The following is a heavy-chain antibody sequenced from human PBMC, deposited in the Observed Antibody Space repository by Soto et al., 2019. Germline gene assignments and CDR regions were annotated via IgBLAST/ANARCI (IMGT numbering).Heavy chain of an antibody. V-gene: IGHV3-7*01. CDR3: ARLEDDYGDYDWFDP. J-gene: IGHJ5*02. CDR1: GFTFSSYW. D-gene: IGHD4-17*01. CDR2: IKQDGSEK. Sequence: GGSLRLSCEASGFTFSSYWMSWVRQAPGKGLEWVANIKQDGSEKYYVDSVKGRFTISRDNAKNSLYLQMNSLRAEDTAVYYCARLEDDYGDYDWFDPWGQGTLVTVSS.